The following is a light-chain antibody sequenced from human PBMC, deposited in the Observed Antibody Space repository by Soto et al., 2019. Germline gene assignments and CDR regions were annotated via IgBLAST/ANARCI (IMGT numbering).Light chain of an antibody. CDR2: GAS. J-gene: IGKJ4*01. CDR3: QQYGSSALT. V-gene: IGKV3-20*01. Sequence: EIVLTQSPGTLSLSPGERATLSCRASQSVSSIYLAWYQQKPGQAPRLLIYGASSRPTGIPDRFSGSGSRTDFTLTISRLESEDFAVYYCQQYGSSALTFGGGTKVEIK. CDR1: QSVSSIY.